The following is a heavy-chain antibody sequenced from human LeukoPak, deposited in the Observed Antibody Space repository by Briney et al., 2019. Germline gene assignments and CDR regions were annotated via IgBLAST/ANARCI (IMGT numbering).Heavy chain of an antibody. J-gene: IGHJ4*02. CDR3: AKDLNRYCSSTSCSPIDY. CDR2: FTSRSRSI. CDR1: GFTFSSYS. V-gene: IGHV3-21*01. D-gene: IGHD2-2*01. Sequence: GGSLRLSCVTSGFTFSSYSMTWVRQAPGKGLEWLSSFTSRSRSIYYADSVKGRFTISRDNSKNTPYLQMNSLRAEDTAVYYCAKDLNRYCSSTSCSPIDYWGQGTLVTVSS.